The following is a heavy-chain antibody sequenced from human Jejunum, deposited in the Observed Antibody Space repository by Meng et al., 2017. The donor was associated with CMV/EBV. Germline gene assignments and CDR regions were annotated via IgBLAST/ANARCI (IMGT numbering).Heavy chain of an antibody. V-gene: IGHV4-39*07. D-gene: IGHD2/OR15-2a*01. CDR1: SISRGSTY. CDR3: ARGLTGPEYYYNAMDV. Sequence: SISRGSTYWGWIRQPPGKGLEWIGSFYFSGDAYYNPSLKSRVTISLDTSKNQFSLKVTSVTAADTAVYYCARGLTGPEYYYNAMDVWGQGTTVTVSS. J-gene: IGHJ6*02. CDR2: FYFSGDA.